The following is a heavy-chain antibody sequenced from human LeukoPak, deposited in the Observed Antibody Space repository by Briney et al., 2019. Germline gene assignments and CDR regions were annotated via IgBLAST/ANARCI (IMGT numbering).Heavy chain of an antibody. Sequence: PGGSLRLPCAASGFTVSSNYMSWVRQAPGKGLEWVSVIYSGGSTYYADSVKGRFTISRDNSKNTLYLQMNSLRAEDTAVYYCARAPDYYGSGSYYTNIEFDYWGQGTLVTVSS. CDR1: GFTVSSNY. D-gene: IGHD3-10*01. J-gene: IGHJ4*02. V-gene: IGHV3-53*01. CDR3: ARAPDYYGSGSYYTNIEFDY. CDR2: IYSGGST.